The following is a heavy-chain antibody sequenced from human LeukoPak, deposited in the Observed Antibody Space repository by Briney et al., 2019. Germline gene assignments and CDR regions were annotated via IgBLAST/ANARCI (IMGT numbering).Heavy chain of an antibody. CDR3: VRGLTVTTREYYFDL. D-gene: IGHD1-20*01. CDR1: GFSLSDSG. Sequence: GGSLRLSCAASGFSLSDSGMDWVRQAPGKGLEWVSSVSASSAFIWYADSVKGRFTISRDNAKNSLYLRMSSLRAEDTALYFCVRGLTVTTREYYFDLWGQGTLVTVSS. CDR2: VSASSAFI. V-gene: IGHV3-21*01. J-gene: IGHJ4*02.